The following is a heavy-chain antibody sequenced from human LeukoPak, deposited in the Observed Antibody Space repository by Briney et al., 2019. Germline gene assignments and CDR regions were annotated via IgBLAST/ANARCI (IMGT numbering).Heavy chain of an antibody. D-gene: IGHD2-2*02. V-gene: IGHV4-34*01. Sequence: SETLSLTCAVYGGSFSGYYWSWIRQPPGKGLEWIGEINHSGSTNYNPSLNSRVTISVDTSKNQFSLKLSSVTAADTAVYYCARGTVEDIVVVPAAIPNPYFDYWGQGTLVTVSS. J-gene: IGHJ4*02. CDR2: INHSGST. CDR1: GGSFSGYY. CDR3: ARGTVEDIVVVPAAIPNPYFDY.